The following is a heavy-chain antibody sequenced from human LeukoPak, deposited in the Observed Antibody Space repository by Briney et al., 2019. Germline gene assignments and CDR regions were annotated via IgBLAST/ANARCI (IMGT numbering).Heavy chain of an antibody. Sequence: GGSLRLSCVASGFRFSDYYMTWIRQAPGKGLELVSHISTSGSSIYYAASLKGRFTISRDNAKDSIYLQMHRLRAEDTAIYYCAKGAQQWLPQTYFDSWGQGTLVSVSS. J-gene: IGHJ4*02. V-gene: IGHV3-11*01. CDR2: ISTSGSSI. CDR1: GFRFSDYY. CDR3: AKGAQQWLPQTYFDS. D-gene: IGHD6-19*01.